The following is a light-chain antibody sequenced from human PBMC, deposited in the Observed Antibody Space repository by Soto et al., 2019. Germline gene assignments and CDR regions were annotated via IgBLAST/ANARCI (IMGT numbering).Light chain of an antibody. Sequence: AIQMTQSPSSLSASVGDRVTITCRASQDIRTELGWYQQKPGKAPRLLIYGTFSLQGGVPSRFSGSGSGTDFTLTISSLQPDDFASYYCLQDFKYPRTFGQGTKVEVK. CDR2: GTF. V-gene: IGKV1-6*01. CDR1: QDIRTE. J-gene: IGKJ1*01. CDR3: LQDFKYPRT.